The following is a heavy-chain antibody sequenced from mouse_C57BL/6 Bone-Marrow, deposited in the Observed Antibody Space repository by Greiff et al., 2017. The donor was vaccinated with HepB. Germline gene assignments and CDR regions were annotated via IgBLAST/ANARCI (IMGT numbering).Heavy chain of an antibody. J-gene: IGHJ2*01. CDR2: ISSGGSYT. D-gene: IGHD2-4*01. CDR3: AREGMITYFDY. CDR1: GFTFSSYG. V-gene: IGHV5-6*01. Sequence: EVLLVESGGDLVKPGGSLKLSCAASGFTFSSYGMSWVRQTPDKRLEWVATISSGGSYTYYPDSVKGRFTISRDNAKNTLYLQMSSLKSEDTAMYYCAREGMITYFDYWGQGTTLTVSS.